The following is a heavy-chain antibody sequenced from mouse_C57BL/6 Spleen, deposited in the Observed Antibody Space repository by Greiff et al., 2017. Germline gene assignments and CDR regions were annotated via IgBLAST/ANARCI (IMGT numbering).Heavy chain of an antibody. J-gene: IGHJ1*03. Sequence: QVQLQQSGPELVKPGASVKISCKASGYSFTSYYIHWVKQRPGQGLEWIGWIYPGSGNTKYNEKFKGKATLTADTSSSTAYMQLSSLTSEDSAFYYCARDTTVVATRYFEVWGTGTTVTVSS. CDR3: ARDTTVVATRYFEV. D-gene: IGHD1-1*01. CDR2: IYPGSGNT. V-gene: IGHV1-66*01. CDR1: GYSFTSYY.